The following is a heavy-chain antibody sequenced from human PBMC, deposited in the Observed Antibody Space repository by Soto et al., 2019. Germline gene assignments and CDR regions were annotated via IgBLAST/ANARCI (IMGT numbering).Heavy chain of an antibody. CDR3: ARQDSSSDFDY. CDR2: ISYSGSS. Sequence: PSETLSLTCTVSGVSIRSHYWSWIRQPPGKGLEWIGYISYSGSSTYNPSLKNRVTISSDTSENQFSLKLSSVTAADTAVYYCARQDSSSDFDYWGQGTLVTVSS. V-gene: IGHV4-59*08. D-gene: IGHD6-6*01. CDR1: GVSIRSHY. J-gene: IGHJ4*02.